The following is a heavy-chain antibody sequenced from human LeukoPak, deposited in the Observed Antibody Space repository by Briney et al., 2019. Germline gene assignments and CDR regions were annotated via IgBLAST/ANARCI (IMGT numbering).Heavy chain of an antibody. CDR2: IYYSGRT. CDR1: GVSISSGGYY. J-gene: IGHJ4*02. V-gene: IGHV4-39*01. D-gene: IGHD3-10*01. Sequence: SQTLSLTCTVSGVSISSGGYYWSWIRQPPGKGLEWIASIYYSGRTYYNPSLKSRITISVDSSKNQFSLRLSSVTAADTAVYYCARRKYYTIENWGQGTLVTVSS. CDR3: ARRKYYTIEN.